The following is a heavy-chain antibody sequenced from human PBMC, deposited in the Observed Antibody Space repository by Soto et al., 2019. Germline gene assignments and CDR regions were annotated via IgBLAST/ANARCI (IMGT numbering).Heavy chain of an antibody. CDR1: GFIFSNYG. CDR3: AKDRSGGSYYLFDY. D-gene: IGHD1-26*01. V-gene: IGHV3-30*18. CDR2: ISSDGSNK. Sequence: PGWALRVSCAASGFIFSNYGVHWVRQTPGKGLEWVAVISSDGSNKYYADSVKGRFTISRDNSKYTRYLQMNSLRPEDTAMYYCAKDRSGGSYYLFDYWGQGTLVTASS. J-gene: IGHJ4*02.